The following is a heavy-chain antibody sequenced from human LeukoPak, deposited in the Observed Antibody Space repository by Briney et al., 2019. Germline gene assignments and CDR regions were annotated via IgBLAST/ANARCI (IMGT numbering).Heavy chain of an antibody. V-gene: IGHV4-61*02. CDR3: ARDSVAGTRAGDYYYYGMDV. Sequence: SETLSLTCTVSGGSISSGSYYWSWIRQPAGKGLEWIGRIYTSGSTNYNPSLKSRVTISVDTSKNQFSLKLSSVTAADTAVYYCARDSVAGTRAGDYYYYGMDVWGQGTTVTVSS. CDR2: IYTSGST. D-gene: IGHD6-19*01. J-gene: IGHJ6*02. CDR1: GGSISSGSYY.